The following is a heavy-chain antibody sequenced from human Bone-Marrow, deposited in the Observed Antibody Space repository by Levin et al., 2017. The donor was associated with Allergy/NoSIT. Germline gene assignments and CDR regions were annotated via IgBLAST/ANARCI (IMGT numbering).Heavy chain of an antibody. CDR2: ISGSGSST. J-gene: IGHJ5*02. V-gene: IGHV3-23*01. CDR3: AKDLMEYQLLYWFDP. Sequence: RAGGSLRLSCAASGFTFSSYAMSWVRQAPGKGLEWVSAISGSGSSTYYADSVKGRFTISRDNSKNTLYLQMNSLRAEDTAVYYCAKDLMEYQLLYWFDPWGQGTLVTVSS. CDR1: GFTFSSYA. D-gene: IGHD2-2*01.